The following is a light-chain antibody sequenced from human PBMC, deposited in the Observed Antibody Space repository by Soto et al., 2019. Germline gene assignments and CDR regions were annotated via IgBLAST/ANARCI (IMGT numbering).Light chain of an antibody. CDR2: DVS. V-gene: IGLV2-14*01. Sequence: QSALTQPASVSGSPGQSITISCTGTSSDVGGYNYVSWYQQHPGKAPKLMIYDVSNRPSGVSNRFSGSKSGNTASLTISGIPAEDEADYYCSSYTSSSTYVFGTGTKVTVL. CDR3: SSYTSSSTYV. CDR1: SSDVGGYNY. J-gene: IGLJ1*01.